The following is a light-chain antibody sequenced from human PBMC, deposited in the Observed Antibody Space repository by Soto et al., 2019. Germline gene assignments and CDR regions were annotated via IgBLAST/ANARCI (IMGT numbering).Light chain of an antibody. V-gene: IGKV3-11*01. CDR2: DAF. J-gene: IGKJ5*01. CDR3: QQRGNWPPST. Sequence: EIVLTQSPATLSLSPGERATLSCRASQDIRTNLAWYQHKPGQAPRLLIYDAFNRATGIPARFSGSGSGTDFTLTISRLEPEDFAVYYCQQRGNWPPSTFGQGTRLEIK. CDR1: QDIRTN.